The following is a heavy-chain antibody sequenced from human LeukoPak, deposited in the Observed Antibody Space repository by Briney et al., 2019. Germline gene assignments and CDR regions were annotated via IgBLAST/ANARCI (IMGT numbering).Heavy chain of an antibody. Sequence: GGSLRLSCAASGFTFSSYAVHWVRQAPGKGLEWVAVISYDGSSIYYAGSVRGRFTISRDNPKNTVYLQMNSLRAEDTAVYYCARDRSGYYGMNVWGQGTTVTVSS. CDR1: GFTFSSYA. J-gene: IGHJ6*02. V-gene: IGHV3-30*04. CDR3: ARDRSGYYGMNV. CDR2: ISYDGSSI.